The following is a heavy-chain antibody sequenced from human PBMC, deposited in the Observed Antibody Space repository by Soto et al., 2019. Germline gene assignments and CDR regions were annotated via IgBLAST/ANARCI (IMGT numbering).Heavy chain of an antibody. CDR1: GFTFSSYS. V-gene: IGHV3-48*01. J-gene: IGHJ4*02. CDR2: ISSSSSTI. Sequence: EVQLVESGGGLVQPGGSLRLSCAASGFTFSSYSMNWVRQAPGKGLEWVSYISSSSSTIYYADSVKGRFTISRDNAKNSLYLQMNSLRAEDTAVYYCARGPNYDILTGALYYWGQGTLVTVSS. CDR3: ARGPNYDILTGALYY. D-gene: IGHD3-9*01.